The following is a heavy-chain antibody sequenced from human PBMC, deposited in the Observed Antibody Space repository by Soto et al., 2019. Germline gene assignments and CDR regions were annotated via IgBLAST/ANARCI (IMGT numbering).Heavy chain of an antibody. CDR2: IYYSGST. Sequence: PSETLSLTCTLSGVSISSYYWSWIRQPTGKGLEWIGYIYYSGSTNYNPSLKSRVTISVDTSKNQFSLKLSSVTAADTAVYYCARRYGKNAFDIWGQGTMVTVSS. V-gene: IGHV4-59*01. CDR1: GVSISSYY. CDR3: ARRYGKNAFDI. J-gene: IGHJ3*02. D-gene: IGHD5-18*01.